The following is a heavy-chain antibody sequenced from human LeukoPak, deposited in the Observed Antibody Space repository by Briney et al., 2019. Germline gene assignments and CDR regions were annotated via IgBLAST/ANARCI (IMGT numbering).Heavy chain of an antibody. V-gene: IGHV3-30-3*01. Sequence: GGSLRLSCAASGFTFSSYAMHWVRQAPGKGLEWVAVISYDGSNKYYADSVNGRFTISRDNSKNTLYLQMNSLRAEDTAVYYCARDHSGSHTQIRNALDIWGQGTMVTVSS. CDR1: GFTFSSYA. CDR2: ISYDGSNK. D-gene: IGHD1-26*01. J-gene: IGHJ3*02. CDR3: ARDHSGSHTQIRNALDI.